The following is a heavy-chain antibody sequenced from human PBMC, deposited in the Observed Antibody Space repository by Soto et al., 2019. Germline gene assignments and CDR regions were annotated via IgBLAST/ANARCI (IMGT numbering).Heavy chain of an antibody. CDR3: ARSIGSAAADNSGGIDV. V-gene: IGHV4-31*03. CDR2: ISNSGTT. J-gene: IGHJ6*01. D-gene: IGHD6-25*01. Sequence: QVQLRESGPGLVQASQTLSLVCTVSGGSVSSGSNYWSWIRQRPQGGLEWLGYISNSGTTYYNPYLKSRVTISEDTRKNHFTLNLKSVTAAHTAVYYCARSIGSAAADNSGGIDVWGQGTTVT. CDR1: GGSVSSGSNY.